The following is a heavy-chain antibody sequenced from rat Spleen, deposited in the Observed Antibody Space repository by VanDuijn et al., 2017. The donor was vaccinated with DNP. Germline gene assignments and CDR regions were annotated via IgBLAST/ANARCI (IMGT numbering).Heavy chain of an antibody. D-gene: IGHD1-11*01. Sequence: EVKLVESGGGLVQPGSSLKLSCAASGFNFNDYWMGWVRQAPGKGLEWIGQINKDSSTIRYSPSLKDKITISRDSAQNTLYLQMSKLGSEDTAIYYCTRGPNYGGYSDYFDYWGQGVMVTVSS. CDR2: INKDSSTI. V-gene: IGHV4-2*01. J-gene: IGHJ2*01. CDR3: TRGPNYGGYSDYFDY. CDR1: GFNFNDYW.